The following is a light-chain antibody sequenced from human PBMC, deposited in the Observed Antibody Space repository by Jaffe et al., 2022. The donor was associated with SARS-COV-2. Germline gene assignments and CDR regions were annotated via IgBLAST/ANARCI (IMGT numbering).Light chain of an antibody. V-gene: IGKV3-15*01. CDR2: GAS. CDR3: QEYNNWPSLT. CDR1: QSVSTN. Sequence: IVMTQSPATLSVSPGERAALSCRASQSVSTNLAWYQQKPGQSPRLLIYGASTRAAGLPARFSGSGSGTEFTLTITSLQSEDFAVYYCQEYNNWPSLTFGGGTKVEI. J-gene: IGKJ4*01.